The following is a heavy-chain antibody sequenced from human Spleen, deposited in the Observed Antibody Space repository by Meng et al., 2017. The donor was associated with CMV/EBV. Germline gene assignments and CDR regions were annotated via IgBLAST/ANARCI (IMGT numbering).Heavy chain of an antibody. CDR3: AKEANYYGSGSYDY. J-gene: IGHJ4*02. CDR2: ISSSSSYI. V-gene: IGHV3-21*01. CDR1: GFTFSSYS. D-gene: IGHD3-10*01. Sequence: GESLKISCAASGFTFSSYSMNGVRQAPGKGLEWVSSISSSSSYIYYADSVKGRFTISRDNAKNSLYLQMNSLRAEDTAVYYCAKEANYYGSGSYDYWGQGTLVTVSS.